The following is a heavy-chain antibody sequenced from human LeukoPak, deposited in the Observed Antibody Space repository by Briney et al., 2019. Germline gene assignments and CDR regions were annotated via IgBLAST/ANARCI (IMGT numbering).Heavy chain of an antibody. V-gene: IGHV4-39*07. D-gene: IGHD4-11*01. CDR3: TRGPYSNLGRFDY. J-gene: IGHJ4*02. CDR2: IYYSGST. CDR1: GGSISSSSYY. Sequence: PSETLSLTCTVSGGSISSSSYYWGWIRQPPGKGLEWIGSIYYSGSTNYNPSLKSRVTISVDTSKNQFSLKLTSVIAADTAMYYCTRGPYSNLGRFDYWGQGTLVTVSS.